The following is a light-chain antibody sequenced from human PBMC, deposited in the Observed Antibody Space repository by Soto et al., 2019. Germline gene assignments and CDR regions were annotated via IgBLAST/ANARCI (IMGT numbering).Light chain of an antibody. Sequence: DIQMTQSPSTLSASVGDRVTITCRASQSITTWLAWYQQKPGRAPKLLIYRASSLESGVPSRFSGSGSGTEFTLTISSPQPDDFATYYCQHYTTYSGTFGPGTKLDIQ. CDR3: QHYTTYSGT. CDR1: QSITTW. V-gene: IGKV1-5*03. J-gene: IGKJ3*01. CDR2: RAS.